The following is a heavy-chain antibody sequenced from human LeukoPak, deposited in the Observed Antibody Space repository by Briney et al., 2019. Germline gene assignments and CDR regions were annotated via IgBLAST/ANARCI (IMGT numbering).Heavy chain of an antibody. D-gene: IGHD5-18*01. CDR2: IYSGGST. J-gene: IGHJ4*02. V-gene: IGHV3-53*01. Sequence: GGSLRLSCAASGFTVSSNYMSWVRQAPGKGLEWVSVIYSGGSTYYADSVKGRFTISRDNSRSTLSLQMDSLRAEDTATYYCATYRQIQVPFEFWGQGTLVTVSS. CDR3: ATYRQIQVPFEF. CDR1: GFTVSSNY.